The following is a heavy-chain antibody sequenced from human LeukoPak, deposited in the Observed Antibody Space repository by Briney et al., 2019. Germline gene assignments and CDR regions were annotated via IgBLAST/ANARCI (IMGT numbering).Heavy chain of an antibody. CDR1: GGSISSYY. Sequence: SETLSLTCTVSGGSISSYYWSWIRQPAGKGLEWIGRIYTSGGTNYNPSLKSRVTISVDKSKNQFSLKLSSVTAADTAVYYCARGYCSSTSCLRAGYYYYYYYMDVWGKGTTVTVSS. CDR2: IYTSGGT. V-gene: IGHV4-4*07. D-gene: IGHD2-2*01. J-gene: IGHJ6*03. CDR3: ARGYCSSTSCLRAGYYYYYYYMDV.